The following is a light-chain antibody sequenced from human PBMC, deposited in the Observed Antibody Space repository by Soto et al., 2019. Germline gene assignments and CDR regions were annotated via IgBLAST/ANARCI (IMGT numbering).Light chain of an antibody. J-gene: IGKJ2*01. CDR2: AAS. CDR1: QSISSY. CDR3: QQSYSTPPS. Sequence: DIQMTQSPSSLSASVGDRVTITCRSSQSISSYLNWYQQKPGKAPKLLIYAASSLQRRVPSRFSGSGSGTDLALTIITLEPEDFATYYCQQSYSTPPSFGQGTQLQIK. V-gene: IGKV1-39*01.